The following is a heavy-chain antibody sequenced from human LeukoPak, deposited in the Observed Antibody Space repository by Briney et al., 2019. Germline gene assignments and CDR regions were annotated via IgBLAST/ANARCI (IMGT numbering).Heavy chain of an antibody. V-gene: IGHV3-30*03. D-gene: IGHD4-17*01. J-gene: IGHJ4*02. CDR2: ISYDGSNK. CDR3: ARGTVTAPDY. Sequence: GGSLRLSCAPSGFTFSSYGVHWVRQAPGKGLEWVAVISYDGSNKYYADSVKGRFTISRDNSKNTLYLQMNSLRAEDTAVYYCARGTVTAPDYWGQGTLVTVSS. CDR1: GFTFSSYG.